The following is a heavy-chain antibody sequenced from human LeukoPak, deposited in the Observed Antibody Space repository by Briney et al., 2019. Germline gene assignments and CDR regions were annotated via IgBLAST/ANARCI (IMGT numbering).Heavy chain of an antibody. Sequence: GGSLRLSCAASGFTFSSYAMSWVRQAPGKGLEWVSAISGSGGSTYYADSVKGRFTIARENSKNTLYLQMTGLRVEGTAVYFCAKLNLGEMAYFDSWGQGTLVTVSS. D-gene: IGHD3-16*01. CDR2: ISGSGGST. V-gene: IGHV3-23*01. J-gene: IGHJ4*02. CDR3: AKLNLGEMAYFDS. CDR1: GFTFSSYA.